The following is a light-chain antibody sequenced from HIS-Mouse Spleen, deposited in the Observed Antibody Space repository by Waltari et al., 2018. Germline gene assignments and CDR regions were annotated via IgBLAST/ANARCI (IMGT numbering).Light chain of an antibody. CDR2: EDS. CDR3: YSTDSSGNHRV. J-gene: IGLJ2*01. Sequence: SYELTQPPSVSVSPGQTARITCSGDALPKKYAYWYQQKSGQAPVLVIYEDSKRPSGIPERFSVSSPGTMATLTISGAQVEDEADYYCYSTDSSGNHRVFGGGTKLTVL. CDR1: ALPKKY. V-gene: IGLV3-10*01.